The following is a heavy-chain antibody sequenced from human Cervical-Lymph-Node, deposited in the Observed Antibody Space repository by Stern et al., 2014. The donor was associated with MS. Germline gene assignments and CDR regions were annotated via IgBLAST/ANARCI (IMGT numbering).Heavy chain of an antibody. D-gene: IGHD7-27*01. J-gene: IGHJ4*02. V-gene: IGHV5-10-1*03. CDR3: ARHRLDSRRLGAF. CDR1: GYIFTTYW. CDR2: VNPSDSYA. Sequence: EVQLVESGADVKKPGESLRISCKASGYIFTTYWISWVRQMPGKGLEWIGTVNPSDSYARYSPSFQGHVTISTDNSVTTAYLQWSSLKASDTAMYYCARHRLDSRRLGAFWGQGTLITVSS.